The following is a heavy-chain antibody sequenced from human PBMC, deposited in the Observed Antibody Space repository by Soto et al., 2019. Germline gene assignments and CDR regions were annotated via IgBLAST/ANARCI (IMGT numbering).Heavy chain of an antibody. CDR2: LDPEDGET. V-gene: IGHV1-24*01. J-gene: IGHJ4*02. CDR3: ATGGGSRYSSSWPLRY. Sequence: QVQLVQSGAEVKKPGASVKVSCKVSGYTLTELSMHWVRQAPGKGLEWMGGLDPEDGETIYAQKFQGRVTMTEDTSTDTAYMELSSLRSEDTAVYYCATGGGSRYSSSWPLRYWGQGTLVTVSS. D-gene: IGHD6-13*01. CDR1: GYTLTELS.